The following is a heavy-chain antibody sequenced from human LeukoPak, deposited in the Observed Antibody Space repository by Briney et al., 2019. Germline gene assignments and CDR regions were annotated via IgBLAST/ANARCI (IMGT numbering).Heavy chain of an antibody. CDR2: ISWDGGST. Sequence: GGSLRLSCAASGFTFDDYTMHWVRQAPGKGLEWVSLISWDGGSTYYADSVKGRFTISRDNSKNSLYLQMNSLRTEDTALYYCAKDTLCGGDCWSGIWSYFQHWGQGTLVTVSS. J-gene: IGHJ1*01. D-gene: IGHD2-21*02. CDR3: AKDTLCGGDCWSGIWSYFQH. CDR1: GFTFDDYT. V-gene: IGHV3-43*01.